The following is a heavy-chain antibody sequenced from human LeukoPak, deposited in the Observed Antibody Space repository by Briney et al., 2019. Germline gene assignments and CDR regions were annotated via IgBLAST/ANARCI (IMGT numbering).Heavy chain of an antibody. D-gene: IGHD3-3*01. J-gene: IGHJ4*02. CDR2: INPNSGGT. CDR1: GYTFTGYY. CDR3: ARPYDFWSGYYPY. Sequence: GASVKVPCKASGYTFTGYYMHWVRQAPGQGLEWMGWINPNSGGTNYAQKFQGRVTMTRDTSISTAYMELSRLRSDDTAVYYCARPYDFWSGYYPYWGQGTLVTVSS. V-gene: IGHV1-2*02.